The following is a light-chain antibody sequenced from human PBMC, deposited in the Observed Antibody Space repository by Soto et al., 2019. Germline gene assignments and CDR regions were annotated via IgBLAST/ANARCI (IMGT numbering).Light chain of an antibody. CDR2: GAS. CDR3: QNYNSAPFT. J-gene: IGKJ3*01. Sequence: DIQMTQSPSSLSASVGDRVTITCRASQGIGNYLAWYQQKPGKVPNLLIYGASILESGVPSRFSGIISGPLFTLTICSRQPEGVATYYCQNYNSAPFTFGPGSKVEIK. CDR1: QGIGNY. V-gene: IGKV1-27*01.